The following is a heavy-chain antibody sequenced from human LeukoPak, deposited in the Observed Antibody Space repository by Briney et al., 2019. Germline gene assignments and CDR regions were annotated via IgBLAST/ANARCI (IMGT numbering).Heavy chain of an antibody. J-gene: IGHJ4*02. CDR3: AKDILAAAGTLSDYFDY. Sequence: GGSLRLSCAASGFTFDDYTMHWVRQAPGKGLEWVSLISWDGGSTYYADSVKGRFTISRDNSKNSLYRQMNSLRTEDTALYYCAKDILAAAGTLSDYFDYWGQGTLVTVSS. CDR2: ISWDGGST. CDR1: GFTFDDYT. D-gene: IGHD6-13*01. V-gene: IGHV3-43*01.